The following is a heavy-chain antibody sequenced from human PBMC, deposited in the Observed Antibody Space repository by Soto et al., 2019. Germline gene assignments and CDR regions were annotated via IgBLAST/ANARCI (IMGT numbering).Heavy chain of an antibody. CDR3: ARDRNYDSSGYYGS. Sequence: PSVKVSCKASGYIFSRYAMHWVRQAPGQRLEWMGWIDAGNGNTKYSKNLQGRVTITRDTSATTAYMELSSLTSEDTAVYYCARDRNYDSSGYYGSWGQGTLVTVSS. CDR2: IDAGNGNT. V-gene: IGHV1-3*01. CDR1: GYIFSRYA. J-gene: IGHJ4*02. D-gene: IGHD3-22*01.